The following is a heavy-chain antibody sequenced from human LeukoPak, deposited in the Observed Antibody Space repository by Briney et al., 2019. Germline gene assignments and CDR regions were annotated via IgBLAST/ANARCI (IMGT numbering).Heavy chain of an antibody. V-gene: IGHV3-23*01. Sequence: PGGSLRLSCAASGFTFSSYAMSWVRQAPGKGLEWVSAISGSGGSTYYADSVKGRFTISRDNSKNTLYLQMDSLRGEDTAVYYCARGSGDYLNFDYWGQGTLVTVSS. CDR3: ARGSGDYLNFDY. J-gene: IGHJ4*02. D-gene: IGHD4-11*01. CDR1: GFTFSSYA. CDR2: ISGSGGST.